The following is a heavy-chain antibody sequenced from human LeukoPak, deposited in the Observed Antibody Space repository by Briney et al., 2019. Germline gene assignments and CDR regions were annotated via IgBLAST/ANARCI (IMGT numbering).Heavy chain of an antibody. CDR3: ARVLRFLDYFDY. V-gene: IGHV3-21*01. J-gene: IGHJ4*02. Sequence: PGGSLRLSCEASGFTFSTSTLSWFRQAPGKGLEWVSSISSSSSYIYYADSVKGRFTIFRDNAKNSLYLQMNSLRAEDTAVYYCARVLRFLDYFDYWGQGTLVTVSS. D-gene: IGHD3-3*01. CDR1: GFTFSTST. CDR2: ISSSSSYI.